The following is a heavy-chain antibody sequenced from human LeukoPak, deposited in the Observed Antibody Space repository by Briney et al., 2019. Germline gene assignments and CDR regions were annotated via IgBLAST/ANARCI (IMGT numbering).Heavy chain of an antibody. CDR1: SGSFSGYY. CDR2: INHSVGT. D-gene: IGHD6-13*01. CDR3: ARVGSSRGYTFAY. V-gene: IGHV4-34*01. J-gene: IGHJ4*02. Sequence: KSSETLSLTCSVYSGSFSGYYWSWIRQPPGKGLEWIGEINHSVGTNYNPSLKSRVTMSLDTSKNQFSLKLSSVTAADTAVYYCARVGSSRGYTFAYWGQGTLVTVSS.